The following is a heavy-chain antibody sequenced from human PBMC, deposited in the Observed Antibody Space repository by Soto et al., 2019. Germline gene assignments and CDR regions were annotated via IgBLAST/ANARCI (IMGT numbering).Heavy chain of an antibody. CDR2: IDPSDSYT. CDR3: ARSVVRGAIPIIPYYYGVEV. V-gene: IGHV5-10-1*01. CDR1: GYSFTSYW. Sequence: PGESLKISCKGSGYSFTSYWISCVRQMPGKGLEWMGRIDPSDSYTNYSPSFQGHVTISADKSISTAYLQWSSLKASDTAMYYCARSVVRGAIPIIPYYYGVEVWGQGTTVTVSS. D-gene: IGHD3-10*01. J-gene: IGHJ6*02.